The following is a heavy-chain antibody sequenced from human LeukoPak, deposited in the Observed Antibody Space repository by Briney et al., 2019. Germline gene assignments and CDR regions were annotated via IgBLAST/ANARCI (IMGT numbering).Heavy chain of an antibody. CDR3: ARDSTVTPFDY. J-gene: IGHJ4*02. V-gene: IGHV4-39*07. CDR1: GGSISSSSYY. Sequence: SETLSLTCTVSGGSISSSSYYWGWIRQPPGKGLGWIGSIYYSGSTYYNPSLRSRVTISVDTSKNQFSLKLSSVTAADTAVYYCARDSTVTPFDYWGQGTLVTVSS. CDR2: IYYSGST. D-gene: IGHD4-17*01.